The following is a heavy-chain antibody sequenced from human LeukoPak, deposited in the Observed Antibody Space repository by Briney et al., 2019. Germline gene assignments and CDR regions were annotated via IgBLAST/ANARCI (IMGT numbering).Heavy chain of an antibody. CDR2: ISSSSGTI. D-gene: IGHD4-17*01. CDR1: GFTFSSYE. J-gene: IGHJ5*02. Sequence: GGSLRLSCAASGFTFSSYEMNWVRQAPGKGLEWISYISSSSGTIYYADSVKGRFTISRDNAKNSLYLQMNSLRDEDTAVYYCAREPQNYGDNVGNGFDPWGQGTLVTVSS. CDR3: AREPQNYGDNVGNGFDP. V-gene: IGHV3-48*03.